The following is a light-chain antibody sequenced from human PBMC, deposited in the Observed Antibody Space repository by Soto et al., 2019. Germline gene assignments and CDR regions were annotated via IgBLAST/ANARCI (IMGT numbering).Light chain of an antibody. CDR1: QSVSNNY. Sequence: EIVLTQSPGTLSLSPGEGATLSCRASQSVSNNYLAWYQQKPGQAPRLLIYGASNRATGIPDRFSGSGSGTDFSLIIGRLEPEDFAVYICQQYGASPWTFGQGTKVDI. V-gene: IGKV3-20*01. CDR3: QQYGASPWT. CDR2: GAS. J-gene: IGKJ1*01.